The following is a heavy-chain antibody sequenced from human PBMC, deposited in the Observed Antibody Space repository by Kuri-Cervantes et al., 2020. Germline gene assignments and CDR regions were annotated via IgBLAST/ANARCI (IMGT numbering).Heavy chain of an antibody. CDR2: ISGSGGST. J-gene: IGHJ4*02. V-gene: IGHV3-23*01. D-gene: IGHD1-26*01. CDR3: ARDSGSYPDY. Sequence: GESLKISCAASGFTFSSYAMSWVRQAPGKGLEWVSAISGSGGSTCYADSVKGRFTISRDNSKNTLYLQMNSLRAEDTAVYYCARDSGSYPDYWGQGTLVTVSS. CDR1: GFTFSSYA.